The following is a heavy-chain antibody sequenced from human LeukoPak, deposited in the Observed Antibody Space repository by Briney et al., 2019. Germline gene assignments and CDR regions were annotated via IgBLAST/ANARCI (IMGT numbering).Heavy chain of an antibody. CDR3: ARLYQPSENRDY. CDR1: GYTFTGYY. V-gene: IGHV1-2*02. Sequence: ASVKVSCKASGYTFTGYYMHWVRQAPGQGLEWMGWINPNSGGTNYAQKFQGRVTMTRDTSISTAYMELSRLRSDDTAVYYCARLYQPSENRDYWGQGTLVTVSS. J-gene: IGHJ4*02. CDR2: INPNSGGT. D-gene: IGHD1-14*01.